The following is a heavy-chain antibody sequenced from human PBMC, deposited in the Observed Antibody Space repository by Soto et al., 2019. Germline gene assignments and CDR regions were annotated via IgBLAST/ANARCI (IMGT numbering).Heavy chain of an antibody. J-gene: IGHJ4*02. V-gene: IGHV4-39*01. CDR3: ARLEGLATSSYYFDF. CDR1: DDSINSGKYY. Sequence: QLQLQESGPGLVKPSETLSLTCSVSDDSINSGKYYWGWIRQPPGKGLEWIGSIYYRGNAYYNPSLQTRVTKALDKSRSLFSLKLNSAPAADSAVYFCARLEGLATSSYYFDFWGPGALVTVSS. D-gene: IGHD6-6*01. CDR2: IYYRGNA.